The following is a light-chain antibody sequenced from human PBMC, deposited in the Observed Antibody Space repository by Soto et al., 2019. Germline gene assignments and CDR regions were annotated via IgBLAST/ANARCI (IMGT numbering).Light chain of an antibody. J-gene: IGLJ2*01. CDR3: SSHTNISPL. Sequence: QSALTQPPSVSGSPGQSVTISCTGTSSDVGSYDRVSWYQQPPGTAPKLIIYEVINRPSGVPDRFSGSKSGNTASLTISGLQAEDEADYYCSSHTNISPLFGGGTKLTVL. CDR1: SSDVGSYDR. CDR2: EVI. V-gene: IGLV2-18*02.